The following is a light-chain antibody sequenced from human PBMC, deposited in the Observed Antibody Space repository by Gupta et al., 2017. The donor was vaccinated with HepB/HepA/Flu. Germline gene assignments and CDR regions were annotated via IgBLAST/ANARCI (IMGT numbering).Light chain of an antibody. CDR1: SGHSSSI. V-gene: IGLV4-60*03. J-gene: IGLJ3*02. CDR2: LEGSGSY. CDR3: ETWDSNTRV. Sequence: QPVLTPSSSASASLGSSVKLTCTLSSGHSSSIIAWHQQQPGKAPRHLMNLEGSGSYNKGSGFPDRFSGSSSGADRYLTISNLQSEDEADYYCETWDSNTRVFGGGTKLTVL.